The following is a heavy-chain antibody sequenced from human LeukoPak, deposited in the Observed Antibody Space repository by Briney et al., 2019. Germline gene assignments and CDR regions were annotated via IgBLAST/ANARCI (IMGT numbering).Heavy chain of an antibody. CDR2: IYYSGST. D-gene: IGHD6-6*01. CDR1: GXSISSYY. V-gene: IGHV4-59*08. Sequence: SETLSLTCTVSGXSISSYYGNWIRQPPGKGREWIGYIYYSGSTNYNPSLKSRVTTLVDTSKNQFSLRLSSVTAADTAVYYCAREYSSSSGRRAFDFWGQGTMVTVSS. CDR3: AREYSSSSGRRAFDF. J-gene: IGHJ3*01.